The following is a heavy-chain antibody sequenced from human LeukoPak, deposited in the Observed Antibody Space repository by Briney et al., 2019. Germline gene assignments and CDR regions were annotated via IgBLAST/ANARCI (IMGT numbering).Heavy chain of an antibody. CDR2: INPSVGIT. Sequence: ASVKVSCKASGYTFTSYYMHWVRQAPGQGLEWMGIINPSVGITSYAQKFQGRVTMTRDMSTSTDYMELSSLSSEDTAVYYCAKDGLEELLWFGELLPPPNYYYYMDVWGKGTTVTISS. CDR1: GYTFTSYY. V-gene: IGHV1-46*01. CDR3: AKDGLEELLWFGELLPPPNYYYYMDV. J-gene: IGHJ6*03. D-gene: IGHD3-10*01.